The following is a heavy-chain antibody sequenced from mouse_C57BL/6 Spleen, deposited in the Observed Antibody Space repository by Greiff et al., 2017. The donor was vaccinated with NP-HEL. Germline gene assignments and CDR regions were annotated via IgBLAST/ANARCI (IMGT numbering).Heavy chain of an antibody. CDR3: ARGIYYYGSSYSWYFDV. V-gene: IGHV1-64*01. CDR1: GYTFTSYW. J-gene: IGHJ1*03. D-gene: IGHD1-1*01. Sequence: VQLQQSGAELVKPGASVKLSCKASGYTFTSYWMHWVKQRPGQGLEWIGMIHPNSGSTNYNEKFKSKATLTVDKSSSTAYMQLSSLTSEDSAVYYCARGIYYYGSSYSWYFDVWGTRTTVTVSS. CDR2: IHPNSGST.